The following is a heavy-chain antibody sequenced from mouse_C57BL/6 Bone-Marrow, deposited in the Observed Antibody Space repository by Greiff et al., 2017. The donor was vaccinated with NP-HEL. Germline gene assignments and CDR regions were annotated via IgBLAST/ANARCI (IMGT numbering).Heavy chain of an antibody. D-gene: IGHD1-1*01. V-gene: IGHV1-63*01. CDR2: IYPGGGYT. CDR1: GYTFTNYW. Sequence: QVQLQQSGAELVRPGTSVKMSCKASGYTFTNYWIGWAKQRPGHGLEWIGDIYPGGGYTNYNEKFKGKATLTADKSSSTAYMQFSSLTSEDSAIYYCASSYYGSSYYYAMDYWGQGTSVTVSS. J-gene: IGHJ4*01. CDR3: ASSYYGSSYYYAMDY.